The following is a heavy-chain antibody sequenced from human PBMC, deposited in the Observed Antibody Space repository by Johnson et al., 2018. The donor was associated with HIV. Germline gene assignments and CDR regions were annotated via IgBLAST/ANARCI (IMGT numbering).Heavy chain of an antibody. CDR2: ISGSGGST. D-gene: IGHD6-19*01. Sequence: VQLVESGGGLVQPGGSLRLSCAASGFTFSSYWMSWVRQAPGKGLEWVSAISGSGGSTYYADSVKGRFTISRDNSKNTLYLQMNSLRVEDTALYYCVRDPHSSGWVDAFDIWGQGTMVTVSS. V-gene: IGHV3-23*04. J-gene: IGHJ3*02. CDR1: GFTFSSYW. CDR3: VRDPHSSGWVDAFDI.